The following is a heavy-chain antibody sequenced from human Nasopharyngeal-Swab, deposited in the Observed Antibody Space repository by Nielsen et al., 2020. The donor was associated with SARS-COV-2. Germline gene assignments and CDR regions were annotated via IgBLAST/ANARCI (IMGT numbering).Heavy chain of an antibody. CDR2: TYSSGST. D-gene: IGHD3-22*01. CDR3: ARGSGYYDSSGYSDY. J-gene: IGHJ4*02. Sequence: SETLSLTCTVSGGSISSYYWSWIRQPPGKGLEWIGYTYSSGSTNYNPSLKSRVTISVDTSKNQFSLKLSSVTAADTAVYYCARGSGYYDSSGYSDYWGQGTLVTVSS. V-gene: IGHV4-59*13. CDR1: GGSISSYY.